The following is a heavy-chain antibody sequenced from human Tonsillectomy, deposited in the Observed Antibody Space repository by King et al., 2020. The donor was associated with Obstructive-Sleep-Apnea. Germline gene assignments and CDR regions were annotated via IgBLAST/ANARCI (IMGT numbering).Heavy chain of an antibody. CDR2: IYYSGST. V-gene: IGHV4-59*08. J-gene: IGHJ6*02. D-gene: IGHD1-26*01. CDR3: ARNTEHYYYYGMDV. CDR1: GDSISSYY. Sequence: VQLQESGPGLVKPSETLSLTCTVSGDSISSYYWCWIRQPPGKGLEWIGYIYYSGSTKYNPSLKSRVTISVDTSKNQFSLKLSSVTAADTAVYYCARNTEHYYYYGMDVWGQGTTVTVSS.